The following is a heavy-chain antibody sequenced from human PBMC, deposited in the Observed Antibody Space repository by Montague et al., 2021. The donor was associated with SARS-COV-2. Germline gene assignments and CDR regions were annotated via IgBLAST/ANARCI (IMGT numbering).Heavy chain of an antibody. Sequence: SETLSLTCTVSRGSISTYYWSWIRQPPGRGLEWIGYVYNSGTAIYNPSLHGRVTISVDTSKSQFSLQLSSASAADTAIYYCVRGAIGGPYNWFDPWGQGTLVAVSS. CDR2: VYNSGTA. J-gene: IGHJ5*02. CDR3: VRGAIGGPYNWFDP. CDR1: RGSISTYY. D-gene: IGHD3-3*01. V-gene: IGHV4-59*01.